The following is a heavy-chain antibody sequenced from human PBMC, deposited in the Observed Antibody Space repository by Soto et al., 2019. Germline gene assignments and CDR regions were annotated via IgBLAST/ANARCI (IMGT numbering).Heavy chain of an antibody. D-gene: IGHD3-22*01. CDR2: IKSKTDGGTT. CDR3: TTLVYYYDSSPSLEV. CDR1: GFTFSNAW. Sequence: PGGSLRLSCAASGFTFSNAWMSWVRQAPGKGLEWVGRIKSKTDGGTTDYAAPVKGRFTISRDDSKNTLYLQMNSLKTEGTAVYYCTTLVYYYDSSPSLEVWGQGTTVTVSS. J-gene: IGHJ6*02. V-gene: IGHV3-15*01.